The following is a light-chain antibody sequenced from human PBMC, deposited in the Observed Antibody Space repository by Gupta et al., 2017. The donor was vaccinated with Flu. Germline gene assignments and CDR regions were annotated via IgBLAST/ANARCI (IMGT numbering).Light chain of an antibody. CDR3: QDDLTSST. J-gene: IGKJ1*01. CDR2: GAS. CDR1: QSVANNY. Sequence: ENVLTQSPGTLSLSPGERATLSCRASQSVANNYLAWDQQRPGRAPRLIIYGASNRATGISDRFGGSGEGKDFTLTSSRGEHEDCAGYYGQDDLTSSTFGQGTRVEIK. V-gene: IGKV3-20*01.